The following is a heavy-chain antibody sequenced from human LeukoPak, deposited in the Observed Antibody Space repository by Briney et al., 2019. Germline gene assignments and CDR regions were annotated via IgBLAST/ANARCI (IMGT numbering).Heavy chain of an antibody. CDR3: ARRDAGVGGRYGMDV. CDR1: GGSISSSSYY. Sequence: SETLSLTCTVSGGSISSSSYYWGWIRQPPGKGLEWIASIYYSGSTFYNPSLKTRVTMSVDTSKNQFSLRLSSVTAADAAVYYCARRDAGVGGRYGMDVWGQGTTVSVSS. CDR2: IYYSGST. D-gene: IGHD2-8*01. V-gene: IGHV4-39*01. J-gene: IGHJ6*02.